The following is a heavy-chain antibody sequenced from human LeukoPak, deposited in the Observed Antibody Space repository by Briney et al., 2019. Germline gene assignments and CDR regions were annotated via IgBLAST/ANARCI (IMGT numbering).Heavy chain of an antibody. D-gene: IGHD2-2*01. CDR1: GGSISSHY. Sequence: SETLSLTCTVSGGSISSHYWSWIRQPPGKGLEWIGYIYYSGSTNYNPSLKSRVTISVDTSKNQFSLKLSSVTAADTAVYYCARVASDVVVPAALHYYYYMDVWGKGTTVTVSS. CDR3: ARVASDVVVPAALHYYYYMDV. CDR2: IYYSGST. J-gene: IGHJ6*03. V-gene: IGHV4-59*11.